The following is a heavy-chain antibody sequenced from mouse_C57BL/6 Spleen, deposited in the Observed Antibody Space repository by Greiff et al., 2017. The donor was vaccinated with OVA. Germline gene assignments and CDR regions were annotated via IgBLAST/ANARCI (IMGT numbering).Heavy chain of an antibody. D-gene: IGHD1-1*01. CDR2: IDPEDGET. CDR1: GFNIKDYY. J-gene: IGHJ4*01. Sequence: VQLQQSGAELVKPGASVKLSCTASGFNIKDYYMHWVKQRTEQGLEWIGRIDPEDGETKSAPKFQGKATITADTSSNTAYLQLSSLTSEDTAVYYCARSGITTVVEGMDYWGQGTSVTVSS. V-gene: IGHV14-2*01. CDR3: ARSGITTVVEGMDY.